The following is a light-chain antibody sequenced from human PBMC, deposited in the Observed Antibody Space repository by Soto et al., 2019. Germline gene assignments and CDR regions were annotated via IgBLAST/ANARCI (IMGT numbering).Light chain of an antibody. CDR1: SSDVGGYNY. CDR3: SSFAGNNNLV. V-gene: IGLV2-8*01. CDR2: EVS. J-gene: IGLJ2*01. Sequence: QSALTQPPSASGSPGQSVTISCTGTSSDVGGYNYVSWYQQHPGKAPKLMISEVSQRPSGVPDRSSGSKSGNTASLTVSGLQAEDEADYYCSSFAGNNNLVFGGGTKVTVL.